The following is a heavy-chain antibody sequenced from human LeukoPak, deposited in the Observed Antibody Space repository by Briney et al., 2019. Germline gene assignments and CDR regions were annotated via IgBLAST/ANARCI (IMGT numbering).Heavy chain of an antibody. CDR1: GFTFSSYA. Sequence: GGSLRLSCAASGFTFSSYAMSWVRQAPGKGLEWVSAISGSGGSTYYADSVKGRFTISRDNSKNTLYLHMNSLRAEDTAVYYCAKDRAVGYCSGGSCYSWSYTHWFDPWGQGILVTVSS. D-gene: IGHD2-15*01. V-gene: IGHV3-23*01. J-gene: IGHJ5*02. CDR2: ISGSGGST. CDR3: AKDRAVGYCSGGSCYSWSYTHWFDP.